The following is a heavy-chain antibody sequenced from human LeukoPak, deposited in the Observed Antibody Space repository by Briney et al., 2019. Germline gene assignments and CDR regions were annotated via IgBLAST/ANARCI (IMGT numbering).Heavy chain of an antibody. CDR2: ISYAGTT. CDR3: ARGSLVDSRSSSGFDF. J-gene: IGHJ4*02. V-gene: IGHV4-59*08. CDR1: GGSISSYF. Sequence: SETLSLTCAVSGGSISSYFWTWIRQPPGKGLEWIGYISYAGTTNYNPSLKSRVTISADSSKNQFSLRLTSVTAADTAVYYCARGSLVDSRSSSGFDFWGQGTLVTVSS. D-gene: IGHD6-6*01.